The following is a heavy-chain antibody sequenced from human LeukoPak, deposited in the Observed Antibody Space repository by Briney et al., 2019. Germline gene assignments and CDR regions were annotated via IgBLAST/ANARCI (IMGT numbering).Heavy chain of an antibody. CDR3: TRVQGGRSGRMDV. Sequence: GGSLRLSRAASGFTLSGYWMHWVRPAPGEGLVWVSRIYPDGLTTNYAASVTGRFTTSSDNARNPLELQMSSLSADDPALYYCTRVQGGRSGRMDVWGRGTTVTVSS. V-gene: IGHV3-74*01. J-gene: IGHJ6*02. D-gene: IGHD2-8*02. CDR2: IYPDGLTT. CDR1: GFTLSGYW.